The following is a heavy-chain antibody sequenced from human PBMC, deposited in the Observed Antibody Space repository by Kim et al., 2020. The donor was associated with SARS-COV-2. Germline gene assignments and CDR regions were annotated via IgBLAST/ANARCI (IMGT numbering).Heavy chain of an antibody. D-gene: IGHD3-22*01. J-gene: IGHJ4*02. CDR3: ATPRRGSGYSFDY. CDR1: GFTFSSYS. V-gene: IGHV3-21*01. CDR2: ISSSSSYI. Sequence: GGSLRLSCAASGFTFSSYSMNWVRQAPGKGLEWVSSISSSSSYIYYADSVKGRFTISRDNAKNSLYLQMNSLRAEDTAVYYCATPRRGSGYSFDYWGQGTLVTVTS.